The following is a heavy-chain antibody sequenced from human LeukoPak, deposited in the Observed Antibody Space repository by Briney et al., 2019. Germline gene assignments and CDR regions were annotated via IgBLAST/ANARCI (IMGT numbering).Heavy chain of an antibody. Sequence: GGSLRLSCAASGFTFSSYAMHWVRQAPGKGLEYVSAISSNGGSTYYANSVKGRFTISRDNSKNTLYLQMGSLRAEDMAVYYCARSLTFHYDILTGLDYWGQGTLVTVSS. CDR3: ARSLTFHYDILTGLDY. D-gene: IGHD3-9*01. V-gene: IGHV3-64*01. CDR2: ISSNGGST. CDR1: GFTFSSYA. J-gene: IGHJ4*02.